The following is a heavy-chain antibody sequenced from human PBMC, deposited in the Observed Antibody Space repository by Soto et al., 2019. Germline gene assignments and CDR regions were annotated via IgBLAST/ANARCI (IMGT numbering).Heavy chain of an antibody. Sequence: QVQLQESGPGLVKPSETLSLTCTVSGGSISSYYWSWIRQPPGKGLEWIGYSYYSGSTNYHPSLTGRVTISVDTSKNRFSLKLSSVTAADTAVYYCARGGIAVAGADYFDYWGQGTLVTVSS. CDR2: SYYSGST. D-gene: IGHD6-19*01. V-gene: IGHV4-59*08. CDR3: ARGGIAVAGADYFDY. CDR1: GGSISSYY. J-gene: IGHJ4*02.